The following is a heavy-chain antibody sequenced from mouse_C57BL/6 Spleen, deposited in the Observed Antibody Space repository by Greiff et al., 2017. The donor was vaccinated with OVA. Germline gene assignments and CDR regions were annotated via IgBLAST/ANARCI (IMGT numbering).Heavy chain of an antibody. J-gene: IGHJ3*01. CDR2: IDPETGGT. CDR3: TSGGYYEAY. D-gene: IGHD2-4*01. V-gene: IGHV1-15*01. CDR1: GYTFTDYE. Sequence: VKLMESGAELVRPGASVTLSCKASGYTFTDYEMHWVKQTPVHGLEWIGAIDPETGGTAYNQKFKGKAILTADKSSSTAYMELRSLTSEDSAVYYCTSGGYYEAYWGQGTLVTVSA.